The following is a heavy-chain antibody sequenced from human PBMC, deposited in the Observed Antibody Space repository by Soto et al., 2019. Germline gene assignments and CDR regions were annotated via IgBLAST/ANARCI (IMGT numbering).Heavy chain of an antibody. CDR2: ISWNSGSI. D-gene: IGHD1-26*01. CDR1: GFTFDDYA. CDR3: AKDIGAWELYYYYYYGMDF. Sequence: GGSLRLSCAASGFTFDDYAMHWVRQAPGKGLEWVSGISWNSGSIGYADSVKGRFTISRDNAKNSLYLQMNRLRAEDTALYYFAKDIGAWELYYYYYYGMDFWGQGTPVTVSS. J-gene: IGHJ6*02. V-gene: IGHV3-9*01.